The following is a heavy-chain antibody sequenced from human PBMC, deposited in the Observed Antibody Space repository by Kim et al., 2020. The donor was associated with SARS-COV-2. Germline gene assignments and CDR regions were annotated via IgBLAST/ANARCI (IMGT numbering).Heavy chain of an antibody. CDR3: AKGAIQLWLGAFDI. V-gene: IGHV3-9*01. D-gene: IGHD5-18*01. Sequence: YAYSVKGRFTISRDNAKNSLYLQMNSLRAEDTALYYCAKGAIQLWLGAFDIWGQGTMVTVSS. J-gene: IGHJ3*02.